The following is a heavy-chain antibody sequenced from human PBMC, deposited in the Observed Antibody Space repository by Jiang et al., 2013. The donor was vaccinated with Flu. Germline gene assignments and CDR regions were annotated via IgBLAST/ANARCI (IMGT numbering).Heavy chain of an antibody. J-gene: IGHJ4*02. CDR1: GFSLSTSGVG. D-gene: IGHD3-22*01. CDR3: AHILNYYDSSGYYKYYFDY. CDR2: IYWDDDK. Sequence: KPTQTLTLTCTLSGFSLSTSGVGVGWIRQPPGKALEWLALIYWDDDKRYSPSLKSRLTITKDTSKNQVVLTMTNMDPVDTATYYCAHILNYYDSSGYYKYYFDYWGQGTLVTVSS. V-gene: IGHV2-5*02.